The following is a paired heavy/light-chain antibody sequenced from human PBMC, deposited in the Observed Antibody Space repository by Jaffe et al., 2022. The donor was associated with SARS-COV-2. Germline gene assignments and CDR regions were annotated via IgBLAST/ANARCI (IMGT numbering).Light chain of an antibody. Sequence: QSALTQPASVSGSPGQSVTISCTGTNSDVGSYNLVSWYRQHPGKAPKLMIYEGSKRPSGVSNRFSGSKSGSTASLTISGLQAEDEADYYCCSYAGSSTVLFGGGTKLTVL. V-gene: IGLV2-23*01. CDR1: NSDVGSYNL. J-gene: IGLJ2*01. CDR2: EGS. CDR3: CSYAGSSTVL.
Heavy chain of an antibody. V-gene: IGHV4-39*01. CDR1: GGSISSSSYY. D-gene: IGHD3-9*01. CDR2: VYYSGST. Sequence: QLQLQESGPGLVKPSETLSLTCTVFGGSISSSSYYWAWVRQSPGKGLEWMGSVYYSGSTYYNPSLKSRVTISVDTSKNQFSLKLSSVTAADTAVYHCARFDYDLLTGNWFDPWGQGTLVTVSS. J-gene: IGHJ5*02. CDR3: ARFDYDLLTGNWFDP.